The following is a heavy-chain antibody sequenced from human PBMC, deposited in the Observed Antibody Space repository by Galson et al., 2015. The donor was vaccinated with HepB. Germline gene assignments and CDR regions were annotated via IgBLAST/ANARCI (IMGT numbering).Heavy chain of an antibody. CDR1: GGTFSSYA. CDR3: ARGYCSSTSCLNDAFDI. J-gene: IGHJ3*02. V-gene: IGHV1-69*13. D-gene: IGHD2-2*01. Sequence: SVKVSCKASGGTFSSYAISWVRQAPGQGLEWMGGIIPIFGTANYALKFQGRVTITADESTSTAYMELSSLRSEDTAVYYCARGYCSSTSCLNDAFDIWGQGTMVTVSS. CDR2: IIPIFGTA.